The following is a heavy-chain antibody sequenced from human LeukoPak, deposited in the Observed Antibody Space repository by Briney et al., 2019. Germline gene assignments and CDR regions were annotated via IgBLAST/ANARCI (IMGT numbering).Heavy chain of an antibody. D-gene: IGHD2-8*02. CDR3: TRVQAGRSGLMDV. Sequence: GGSLRLSRAASGFTLSGYWMHWVRQAPGEGLVWVSRIDPDGITTNYADSVKGRFTTSRDNARNTLYLQMNSLTAEDTALYYCTRVQAGRSGLMDVWGRGTTVTVSS. CDR2: IDPDGITT. CDR1: GFTLSGYW. V-gene: IGHV3-74*01. J-gene: IGHJ6*02.